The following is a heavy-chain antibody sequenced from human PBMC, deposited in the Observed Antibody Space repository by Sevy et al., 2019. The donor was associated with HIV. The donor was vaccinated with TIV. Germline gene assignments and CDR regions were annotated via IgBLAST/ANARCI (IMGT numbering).Heavy chain of an antibody. D-gene: IGHD6-6*01. Sequence: GGSLRLSCAASGFTFSSYSMNWVRQAPGKGLEWVSSISSSSSYIYYADSVKGRFTISRDNAKNSLYLQMNSLRAEDTAVYDCARWGSSKTDYYYYGMDVWGQGTTVTVSS. J-gene: IGHJ6*02. CDR3: ARWGSSKTDYYYYGMDV. V-gene: IGHV3-21*01. CDR1: GFTFSSYS. CDR2: ISSSSSYI.